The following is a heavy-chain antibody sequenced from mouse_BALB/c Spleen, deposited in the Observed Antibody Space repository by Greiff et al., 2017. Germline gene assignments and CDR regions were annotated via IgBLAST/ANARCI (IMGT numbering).Heavy chain of an antibody. Sequence: EVKLQESGPGLVKPSQSLSLTCSVTGYSITSGYYWNWIRQFPGNKLEWMGYISYDGSNNYNPSLKNRISITRDTSKNQFFLKLNTVTTEDTATYYCARDRARSSYGWYFDVWGAGTTVTVSS. J-gene: IGHJ1*01. V-gene: IGHV3-6*02. CDR2: ISYDGSN. D-gene: IGHD1-1*01. CDR3: ARDRARSSYGWYFDV. CDR1: GYSITSGYY.